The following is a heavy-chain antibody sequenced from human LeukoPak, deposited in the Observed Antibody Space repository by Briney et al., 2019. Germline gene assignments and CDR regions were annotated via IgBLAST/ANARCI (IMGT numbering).Heavy chain of an antibody. V-gene: IGHV4-59*11. Sequence: SETLSLTCSVSGGSIGSHYWTWIRQPPGKGLEWIGYIYYIGSTNYNPSLKSRVTISINTSKNQFSVKLSSVTAADTAVYYGARVPTTKTKGLDIWGQGTLVTVSS. CDR2: IYYIGST. CDR1: GGSIGSHY. J-gene: IGHJ3*02. D-gene: IGHD4-17*01. CDR3: ARVPTTKTKGLDI.